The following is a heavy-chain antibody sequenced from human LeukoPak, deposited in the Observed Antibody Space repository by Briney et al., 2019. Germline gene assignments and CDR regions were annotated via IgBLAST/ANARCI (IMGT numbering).Heavy chain of an antibody. Sequence: SETLSLTCAVYGGSFSGYYWSWIRQPPGKGLEWIGEINHSGSTNYNPSLKSRVTISVDTSKNQFSLKLSSVTAADTAVYYCAGGSKGSYTDGYFDYWGQGTLVTVSS. J-gene: IGHJ4*02. V-gene: IGHV4-34*01. CDR1: GGSFSGYY. CDR2: INHSGST. CDR3: AGGSKGSYTDGYFDY. D-gene: IGHD3-10*01.